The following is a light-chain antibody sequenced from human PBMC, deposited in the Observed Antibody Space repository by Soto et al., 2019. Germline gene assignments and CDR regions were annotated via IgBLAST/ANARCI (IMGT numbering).Light chain of an antibody. CDR3: QQYEGFSRT. CDR1: QSISSW. J-gene: IGKJ1*01. Sequence: EIQITQSPSNLSASVRDRITITCRASQSISSWLAWYQQKPGKAPNLLIYDASSLESGVPPRFSGSGSGTEFTLTISSLQPDDFATYYCQQYEGFSRTFGQGTKVDIK. V-gene: IGKV1-5*01. CDR2: DAS.